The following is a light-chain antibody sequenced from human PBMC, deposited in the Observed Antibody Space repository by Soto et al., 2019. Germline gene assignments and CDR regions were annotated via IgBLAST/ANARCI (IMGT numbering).Light chain of an antibody. CDR3: QQSYSTPPT. CDR2: AAS. Sequence: DIQVTQSPSSLSASVGDGVTITCRTSQTISSYLNWYQQKPGKAPKLLIFAASSLHSGVPSRFNGSGSGTDFTLTISSLQPEDFAAYYCQQSYSTPPTYGQGTKADIK. J-gene: IGKJ1*01. CDR1: QTISSY. V-gene: IGKV1-39*01.